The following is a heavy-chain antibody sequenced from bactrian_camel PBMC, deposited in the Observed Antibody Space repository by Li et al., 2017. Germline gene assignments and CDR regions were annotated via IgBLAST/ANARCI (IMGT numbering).Heavy chain of an antibody. CDR1: GDTFNANC. V-gene: IGHV3S1*01. D-gene: IGHD2*01. Sequence: HVQLVESGGGSVRPGGSLTLSCTASGDTFNANCLGWFRQAPGKEREGVAAIHTAGSSTYYGDAVKGRFTISQEKSNNTAYLTMNSAKPEDTAMYYCAAVTYCRGSYCCRLDDLNKYNYWARGTQVTVS. CDR3: AAVTYCRGSYCCRLDDLNKYNY. CDR2: IHTAGSST. J-gene: IGHJ4*01.